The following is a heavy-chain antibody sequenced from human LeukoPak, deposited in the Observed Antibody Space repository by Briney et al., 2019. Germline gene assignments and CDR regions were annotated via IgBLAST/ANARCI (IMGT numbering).Heavy chain of an antibody. Sequence: SETLSLTCTVSGGSISGYYWGWIRQPPGKGLEWIGYIYYSGSTNYNPSLKSRVTISVDTSKNQFSLKLSSVTAADTAVYYCARLTWIQPDYWGQGTLVTVSS. CDR2: IYYSGST. CDR3: ARLTWIQPDY. CDR1: GGSISGYY. J-gene: IGHJ4*02. V-gene: IGHV4-59*01. D-gene: IGHD5-18*01.